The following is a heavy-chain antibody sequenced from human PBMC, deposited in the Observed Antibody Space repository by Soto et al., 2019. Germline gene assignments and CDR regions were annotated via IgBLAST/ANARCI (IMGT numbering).Heavy chain of an antibody. CDR3: ARNGAYSSSQFGLDV. J-gene: IGHJ6*02. CDR2: IVTIFGTA. Sequence: QVQLVQSGADVKKPGSSVKVSCKASGGTLSYNAFSWVRQAPGQGLEWMGGIVTIFGTANHAQKFQDRVTINADESTSTVYMELRSLRSEDTAVYYCARNGAYSSSQFGLDVWGQGTTVTVSS. CDR1: GGTLSYNA. V-gene: IGHV1-69*01. D-gene: IGHD6-13*01.